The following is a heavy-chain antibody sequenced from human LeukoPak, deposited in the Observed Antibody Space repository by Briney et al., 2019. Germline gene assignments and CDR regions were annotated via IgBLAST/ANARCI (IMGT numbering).Heavy chain of an antibody. J-gene: IGHJ4*02. V-gene: IGHV3-23*01. Sequence: GGSLSLSYAASGFTFSSAAMTWVRQAPGQGLEWVSTITGSDDRTYYAVSVKGRFTISRDFFKNTLHLQMNSLRVEDTAIYYCAKGPQLGSGYHPDYWGQGTLVTVSS. CDR1: GFTFSSAA. D-gene: IGHD3-22*01. CDR2: ITGSDDRT. CDR3: AKGPQLGSGYHPDY.